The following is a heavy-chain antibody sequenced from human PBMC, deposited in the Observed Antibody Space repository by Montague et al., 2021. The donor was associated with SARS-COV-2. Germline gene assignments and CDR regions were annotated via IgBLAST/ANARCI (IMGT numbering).Heavy chain of an antibody. CDR2: INHSGTT. CDR3: ARWDPQTLTMIGLRGKSASDY. D-gene: IGHD4-23*01. Sequence: SETLSLTCAVYGESFSGHYWTWIRQPPGKGLEWIAEINHSGTTNYNFNPSLRSRVTISVDTSKSQFSLKLTSVTAADTGVYYCARWDPQTLTMIGLRGKSASDYWSQGTLVTVSS. CDR1: GESFSGHY. V-gene: IGHV4-34*01. J-gene: IGHJ4*02.